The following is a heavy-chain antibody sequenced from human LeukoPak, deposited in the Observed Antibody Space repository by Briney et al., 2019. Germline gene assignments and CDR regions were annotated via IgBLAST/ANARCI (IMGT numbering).Heavy chain of an antibody. V-gene: IGHV5-10-1*01. CDR1: GYPFTSYW. D-gene: IGHD3-9*01. Sequence: GESLRISFKGSGYPFTSYWITWVRQMPGKGLEWMGRIDPTDSFTHYSPSFQGHVTISVDKSITTAYLQWSSLKASDTAMYYCARLGDILTGQYGAFDIWGQGTLVTVSS. CDR3: ARLGDILTGQYGAFDI. CDR2: IDPTDSFT. J-gene: IGHJ3*02.